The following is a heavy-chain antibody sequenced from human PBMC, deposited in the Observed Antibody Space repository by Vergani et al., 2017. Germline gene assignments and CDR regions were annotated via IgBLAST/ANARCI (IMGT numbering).Heavy chain of an antibody. V-gene: IGHV4-34*01. CDR1: GGSFSGYY. Sequence: QVQLQQWGAGLLKPSETLSLTCAVYGGSFSGYYWSWIRQPPGKGLERIGEINHSGSTNYNPSLKSRVTISVDTSKNQFSLNLSSVTAADTAVYYCARVPITPGYSSSWYRPRESHGMDVWGQGTTVTVSS. CDR2: INHSGST. D-gene: IGHD6-13*01. CDR3: ARVPITPGYSSSWYRPRESHGMDV. J-gene: IGHJ6*02.